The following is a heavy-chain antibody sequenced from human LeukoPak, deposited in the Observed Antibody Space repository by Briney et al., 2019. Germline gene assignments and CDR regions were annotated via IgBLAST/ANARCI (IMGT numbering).Heavy chain of an antibody. V-gene: IGHV4-38-2*01. J-gene: IGHJ5*02. CDR3: ARRRLQTDWLGFDP. CDR2: IYHSGST. CDR1: GYSISSGYY. D-gene: IGHD4-11*01. Sequence: PSETLSLTCAVSGYSISSGYYWGWIRQPPGKGLEWIGSIYHSGSTYYNPSLKSRVTISVDTSKNQFSLKLNSVTAADTAVYYCARRRLQTDWLGFDPWGQGTLVTVSS.